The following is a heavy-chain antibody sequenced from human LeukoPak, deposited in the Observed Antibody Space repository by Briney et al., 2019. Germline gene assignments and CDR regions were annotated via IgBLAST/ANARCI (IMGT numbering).Heavy chain of an antibody. V-gene: IGHV3-30*02. D-gene: IGHD2-21*01. CDR1: GFTLSTYG. Sequence: GGSLRLSCAASGFTLSTYGMHWVRQAPGKGLEWVAFIGYDGSNKWYAGSVKGRFTISRDNSKNTLYLQMNSLRAEDTAVYYCARDFFPIVDSTWYEIGYWGQGTLVTVSS. CDR3: ARDFFPIVDSTWYEIGY. CDR2: IGYDGSNK. J-gene: IGHJ4*02.